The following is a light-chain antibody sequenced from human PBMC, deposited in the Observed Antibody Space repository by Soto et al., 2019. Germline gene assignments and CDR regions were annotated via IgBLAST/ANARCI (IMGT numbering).Light chain of an antibody. J-gene: IGKJ1*01. CDR2: GAS. CDR3: QQYDFSSTWT. V-gene: IGKV3-20*01. CDR1: QSVSSSY. Sequence: EIVLTQSPGTLSLSPGERATLSCRASQSVSSSYLAWYQQKPGQAPRVLIYGASIRPTGVPDRFSGSGSGTDFTLTISRREPGDFAVYYCQQYDFSSTWTFGQGTTVEIK.